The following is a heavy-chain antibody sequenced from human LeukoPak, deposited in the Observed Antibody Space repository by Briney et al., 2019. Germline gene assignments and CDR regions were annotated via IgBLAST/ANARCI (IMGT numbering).Heavy chain of an antibody. J-gene: IGHJ4*02. V-gene: IGHV3-30*02. CDR2: IWYDGSNK. CDR1: GFTFSSYG. CDR3: AKDRDLDRYYLDY. Sequence: PGGSLRLSCAASGFTFSSYGMHWVRQAPGKGLEWVAVIWYDGSNKYYADSVKGRFTISRDNSKNTLYLQMNSLRAEGTAVYYCAKDRDLDRYYLDYWGQGTLVTVSS.